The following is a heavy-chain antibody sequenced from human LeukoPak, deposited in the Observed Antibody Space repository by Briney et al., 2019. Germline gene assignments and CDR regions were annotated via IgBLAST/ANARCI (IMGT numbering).Heavy chain of an antibody. CDR2: INPNGDST. V-gene: IGHV3-64*01. Sequence: GGSLRLSCAGSGFTFSVYSMHWVRQAPGRGLEYVSAINPNGDSTYYANSVKGRFTISRDNSKNTLYLQMGSLRAEDTAVYFCATSGGFVLPNAITGNWYMDVWGRGTSVTVSS. J-gene: IGHJ6*03. D-gene: IGHD2-2*01. CDR1: GFTFSVYS. CDR3: ATSGGFVLPNAITGNWYMDV.